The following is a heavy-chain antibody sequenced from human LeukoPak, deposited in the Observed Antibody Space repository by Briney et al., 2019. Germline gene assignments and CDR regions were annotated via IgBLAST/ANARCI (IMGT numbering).Heavy chain of an antibody. CDR2: ISYDGRNT. CDR3: ARGLGPSGYDAFDI. CDR1: GFTFSSYA. J-gene: IGHJ3*02. Sequence: GGSLRLSCAASGFTFSSYAMHWVRQAPGKGLEGVAVISYDGRNTYYADSVKGRFTISRNNSKNTLYLQMNSLRAEDTAVYYCARGLGPSGYDAFDIWGQGTMVTVSS. V-gene: IGHV3-30*04. D-gene: IGHD3-3*01.